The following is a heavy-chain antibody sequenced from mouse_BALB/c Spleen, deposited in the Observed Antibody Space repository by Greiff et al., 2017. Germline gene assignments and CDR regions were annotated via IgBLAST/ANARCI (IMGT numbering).Heavy chain of an antibody. V-gene: IGHV5-4*02. CDR1: GFTFSDYY. Sequence: DVKLVESGGGLVKPGGSLKLSCAASGFTFSDYYMYWVRQTPEKRLEWVATISDGGSYTYYPDSVKGRFTISRDNAKNNLYLQMSSLKSEDTAMYYCARVGHEAPGFAYWGQGTLVTVSA. CDR3: ARVGHEAPGFAY. CDR2: ISDGGSYT. D-gene: IGHD3-3*01. J-gene: IGHJ3*01.